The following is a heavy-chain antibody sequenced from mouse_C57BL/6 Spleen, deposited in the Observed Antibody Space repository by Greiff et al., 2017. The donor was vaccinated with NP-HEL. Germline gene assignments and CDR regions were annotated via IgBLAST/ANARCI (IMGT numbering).Heavy chain of an antibody. CDR1: GYTFTDYE. CDR2: IDPETGGT. V-gene: IGHV1-15*01. Sequence: VQLQQSGAELVRPGASVTLSCKASGYTFTDYEMHWVKQTPVHGLEWIGAIDPETGGTAYNQKFKGKAILTADKSSSTAYMALRSLTSEDSAVYYCTRGHFHFDYWGQGTTLTVSS. CDR3: TRGHFHFDY. D-gene: IGHD6-1*01. J-gene: IGHJ2*01.